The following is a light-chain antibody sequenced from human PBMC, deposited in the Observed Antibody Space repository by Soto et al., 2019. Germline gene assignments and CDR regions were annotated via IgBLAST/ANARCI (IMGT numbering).Light chain of an antibody. J-gene: IGKJ1*01. CDR2: GAS. V-gene: IGKV3-20*01. CDR3: QQYGGSRWT. Sequence: EIVLTQSPGTLSLSPGERATLSCRASQSVSSTYLAWYQQKHGQAPRLLIYGASNRATGIPDRFSGSGSGTDFTLTISRLEPEDFAVYYCQQYGGSRWTFGQGTRVDI. CDR1: QSVSSTY.